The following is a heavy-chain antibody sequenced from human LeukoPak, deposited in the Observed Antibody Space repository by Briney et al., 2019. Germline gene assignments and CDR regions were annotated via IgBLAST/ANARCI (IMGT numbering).Heavy chain of an antibody. Sequence: GGSLRLSCAASGFSVSSNYMSWVRQAPGKGLEWVSVIFSGGSTYFADSVTGRFTISRDNSKNTLYLQMNSLRAEDTAVYYCARDRSGSGSYSYDNWGQGTLVTVSS. J-gene: IGHJ4*02. D-gene: IGHD3-10*01. CDR2: IFSGGST. CDR3: ARDRSGSGSYSYDN. CDR1: GFSVSSNY. V-gene: IGHV3-66*01.